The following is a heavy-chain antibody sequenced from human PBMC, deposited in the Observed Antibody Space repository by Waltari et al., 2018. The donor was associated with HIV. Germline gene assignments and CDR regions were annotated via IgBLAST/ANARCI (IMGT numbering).Heavy chain of an antibody. CDR3: ARDGSSYYGLDY. J-gene: IGHJ4*02. CDR2: ISSSGSTI. D-gene: IGHD1-26*01. CDR1: GFTFSTCE. V-gene: IGHV3-48*03. Sequence: EVQVVESGGGLVQPGGSLRLSCAASGFTFSTCEMNWVRQAPGKGLGWGSYISSSGSTIYTADSVKGRFTISRDNAKNSLYLQMNSLRAEDTAVYFCARDGSSYYGLDYWGRGTLVTVSS.